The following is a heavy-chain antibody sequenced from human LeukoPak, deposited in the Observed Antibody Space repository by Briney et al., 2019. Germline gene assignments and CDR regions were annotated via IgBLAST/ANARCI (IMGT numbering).Heavy chain of an antibody. CDR3: AITPSMVRGVIYAFDI. V-gene: IGHV4-59*08. Sequence: SETLSLTCTVSGGSISSYYWSWIRQPPGKGLEWIGYIYYSGSTNYNPSLKSRVTISVDTSKNQFSLKLSSVTAADTAVYYCAITPSMVRGVIYAFDIWGQGTMVTVSS. CDR2: IYYSGST. D-gene: IGHD3-10*01. J-gene: IGHJ3*02. CDR1: GGSISSYY.